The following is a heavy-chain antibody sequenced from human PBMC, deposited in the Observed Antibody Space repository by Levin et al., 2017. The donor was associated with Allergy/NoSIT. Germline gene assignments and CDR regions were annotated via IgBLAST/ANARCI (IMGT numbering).Heavy chain of an antibody. D-gene: IGHD2-21*02. CDR2: TVPFVGTT. CDR3: ARVRYCGADCYINEGWFDP. J-gene: IGHJ5*02. CDR1: GGTFSNYG. V-gene: IGHV1-69*11. Sequence: SVKVSCKDSGGTFSNYGINWLRQAPGQGLEWMGRTVPFVGTTNYAQKFQGRVTINADETTTTAYMELRNLRSEDTAVYYCARVRYCGADCYINEGWFDPWGQGTLVIVSS.